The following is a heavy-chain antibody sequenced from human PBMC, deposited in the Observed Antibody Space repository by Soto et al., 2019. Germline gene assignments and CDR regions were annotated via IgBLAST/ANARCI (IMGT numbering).Heavy chain of an antibody. CDR3: ARAPGQELLYGWARRGTYNWFDP. CDR1: GFTFSSYS. Sequence: PGGSLRLSCAASGFTFSSYSMNWVRQAPGKGLEWVSSISSSSSYIYYADSVKGRFTISRDNAKNSLYLQMNSLRAEDTAVYYCARAPGQELLYGWARRGTYNWFDPWGQGTLVTVSS. V-gene: IGHV3-21*01. J-gene: IGHJ5*02. CDR2: ISSSSSYI. D-gene: IGHD3-10*01.